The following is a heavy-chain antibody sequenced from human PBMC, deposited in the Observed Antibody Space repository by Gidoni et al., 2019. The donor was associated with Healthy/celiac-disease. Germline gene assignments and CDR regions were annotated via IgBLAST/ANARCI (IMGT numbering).Heavy chain of an antibody. J-gene: IGHJ4*02. V-gene: IGHV3-15*01. Sequence: EVQLVESGGGLVKPGGSLRLSCAASGFTFSNAWMSWVRQAPGKGLGWVGRIKSKTDGGTTDYAAPVKGRFTISRDDSKNTLYLQMNSLKTEDTAVYYCTTTMDTAMRFYFDYWGQGTLVTVSS. CDR2: IKSKTDGGTT. CDR3: TTTMDTAMRFYFDY. D-gene: IGHD5-18*01. CDR1: GFTFSNAW.